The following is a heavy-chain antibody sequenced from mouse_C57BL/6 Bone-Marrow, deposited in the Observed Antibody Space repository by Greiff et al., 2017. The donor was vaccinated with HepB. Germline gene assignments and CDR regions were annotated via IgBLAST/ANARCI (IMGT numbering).Heavy chain of an antibody. CDR3: ARMLLQYYFDY. CDR1: GYTFTSYW. CDR2: IDPSDSET. J-gene: IGHJ2*01. V-gene: IGHV1-52*01. D-gene: IGHD2-12*01. Sequence: VQLQQSGAELVRPGSSVKLSCKASGYTFTSYWMHWVKQRPIQGLEWIGNIDPSDSETHYNQKFKDKATLTVDKSSSTAYMQLSSLTSEDSAVYYCARMLLQYYFDYWGQGTTLTVSS.